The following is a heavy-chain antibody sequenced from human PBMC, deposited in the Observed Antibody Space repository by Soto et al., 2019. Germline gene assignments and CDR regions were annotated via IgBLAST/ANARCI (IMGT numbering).Heavy chain of an antibody. D-gene: IGHD3-10*01. CDR1: GYSFSDYF. CDR2: INPKTAAT. J-gene: IGHJ6*02. Sequence: ASVKVSCKPSGYSFSDYFIQWVRQAPGQGLEWVAWINPKTAATNYAKKFQGRVSLTWDTSSTTAYMELTRLRPDDTAVYYRARIKWRLNYYTDLDVWGQGATVTVSS. V-gene: IGHV1-2*02. CDR3: ARIKWRLNYYTDLDV.